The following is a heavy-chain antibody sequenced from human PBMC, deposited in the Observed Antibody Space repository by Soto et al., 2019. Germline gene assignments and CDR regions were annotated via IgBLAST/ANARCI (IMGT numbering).Heavy chain of an antibody. V-gene: IGHV3-15*01. D-gene: IGHD4-17*01. J-gene: IGHJ6*03. CDR1: GFTFSNAW. Sequence: EVQLVESGGGLVKPGGSLRLSCAASGFTFSNAWMSWVRQAPGKGLEWVGRIKSKTDGGTTDYAAPVKGRLTISRDDSKNTLYLQMNSLKTEDPAVYYCTTSYYGDHVRRAYYYIDLWGKGTTVTFSS. CDR2: IKSKTDGGTT. CDR3: TTSYYGDHVRRAYYYIDL.